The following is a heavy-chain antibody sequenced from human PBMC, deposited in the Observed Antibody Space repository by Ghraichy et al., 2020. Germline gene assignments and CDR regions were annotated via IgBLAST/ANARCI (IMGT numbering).Heavy chain of an antibody. Sequence: SETLSLTCTVSGGSINTYYWSWIRQPPGKGLEWIGFIYYSGGANYNPSLKSRATISVDASMTQFSLRLSSVTAADTAVYYYARDRAVFGPGGMDVWGQGTTATVSS. D-gene: IGHD3-3*01. CDR3: ARDRAVFGPGGMDV. CDR1: GGSINTYY. V-gene: IGHV4-59*01. CDR2: IYYSGGA. J-gene: IGHJ6*02.